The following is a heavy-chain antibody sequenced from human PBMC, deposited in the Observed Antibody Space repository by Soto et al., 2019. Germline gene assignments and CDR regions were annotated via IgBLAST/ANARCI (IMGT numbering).Heavy chain of an antibody. J-gene: IGHJ3*02. Sequence: QVQLVQSGAEVKKPGSSVKVSCKASGGTFSSYAISWVRQAPGQGLEWMGGIIPIFGTANYAQKLQGRVTITADESTSTAYMELSSLRSEDTAVYYCARDPVPYYYDSSGYSTYAFDIWGQGTMVTVSS. V-gene: IGHV1-69*12. CDR3: ARDPVPYYYDSSGYSTYAFDI. D-gene: IGHD3-22*01. CDR1: GGTFSSYA. CDR2: IIPIFGTA.